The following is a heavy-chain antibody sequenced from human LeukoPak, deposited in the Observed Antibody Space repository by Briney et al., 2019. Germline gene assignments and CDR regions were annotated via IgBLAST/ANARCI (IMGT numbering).Heavy chain of an antibody. V-gene: IGHV4-59*12. Sequence: KPSETLSLTCTVSGGSISSYYWSWIRQPPGKGLEWIAYISDIGSINYNPSLKSRVTISLDTSKNQFSLKLSSVTAADTAVYYCARNLGLRRWGSYYYGMDVWGQGTTVTVSS. CDR3: ARNLGLRRWGSYYYGMDV. J-gene: IGHJ6*02. CDR2: ISDIGSI. CDR1: GGSISSYY. D-gene: IGHD3-16*01.